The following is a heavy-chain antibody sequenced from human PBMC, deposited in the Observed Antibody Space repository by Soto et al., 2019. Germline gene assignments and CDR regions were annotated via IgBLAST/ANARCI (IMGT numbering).Heavy chain of an antibody. Sequence: QVQLVQSGAEVKKPGASVKVSCKASGYSFTSYGISWVRQAPGQVLEWMGWISTYNGNTNYAQKLQGRATMTSDTSTSTAYMELRSLRSDYTAVYFSARDRGWELGDYWGQGTLVTVSS. CDR2: ISTYNGNT. V-gene: IGHV1-18*01. D-gene: IGHD3-10*01. CDR1: GYSFTSYG. J-gene: IGHJ4*02. CDR3: ARDRGWELGDY.